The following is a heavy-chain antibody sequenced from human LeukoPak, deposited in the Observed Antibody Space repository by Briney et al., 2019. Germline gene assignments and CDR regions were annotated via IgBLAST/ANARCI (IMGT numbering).Heavy chain of an antibody. Sequence: LAGGSLRLSCAASGFTFSSYWMSWVRQAPGKGLEWVANIKKDGSEKYYVDSVKGRFTISRDNAKNSLYLQMNSLRAEDTAVYYCAREVRYCSSTSCLYNWFDPWGQGTLVTVSS. CDR3: AREVRYCSSTSCLYNWFDP. V-gene: IGHV3-7*01. CDR1: GFTFSSYW. J-gene: IGHJ5*02. CDR2: IKKDGSEK. D-gene: IGHD2-2*01.